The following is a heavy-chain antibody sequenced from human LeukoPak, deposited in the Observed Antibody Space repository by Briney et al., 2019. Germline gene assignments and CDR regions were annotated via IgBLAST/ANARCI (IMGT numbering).Heavy chain of an antibody. CDR3: AKYQLLNNNYWRDAFDF. CDR2: IGRTGDI. J-gene: IGHJ3*01. CDR1: GFTFSSYA. V-gene: IGHV3-23*01. D-gene: IGHD1-1*01. Sequence: GGSLRLSCAASGFTFSSYAMSWVCQAPGKGLEWVSVIGRTGDIFYADSVKGRFTISRDNSKNTQYLQMNSLRAEDTAVYYCAKYQLLNNNYWRDAFDFWGQGTMVTVSS.